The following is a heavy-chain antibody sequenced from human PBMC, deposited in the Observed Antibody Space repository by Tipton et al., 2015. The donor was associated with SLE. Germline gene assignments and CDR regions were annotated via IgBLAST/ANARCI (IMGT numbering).Heavy chain of an antibody. CDR1: GGSINDYY. J-gene: IGHJ4*02. CDR2: IYYSGST. D-gene: IGHD2-8*01. Sequence: LRLSCTVSGGSINDYYWNWIRQPPGKGLEFIGDIYYSGSTNYNPSLRSRVTISVDTSKNQFSLRVSSVTAADTAVYYCARRYGTSFDYWDQGTLVTVSS. CDR3: ARRYGTSFDY. V-gene: IGHV4-59*08.